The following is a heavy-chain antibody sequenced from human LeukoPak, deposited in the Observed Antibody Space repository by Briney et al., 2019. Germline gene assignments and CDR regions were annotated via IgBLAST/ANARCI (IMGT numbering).Heavy chain of an antibody. CDR3: ARDSKRVMTPGGWFDP. V-gene: IGHV4-38-2*02. Sequence: SETLSLTCSVSRYSISSGYYWDWIRQSPGKGLEWIGSISHSGTTYYNPSLKSRVTISVDTSKNQFSLRLNSVTAADTAIYYCARDSKRVMTPGGWFDPWGQGTLVTVSS. D-gene: IGHD2-21*02. CDR2: ISHSGTT. CDR1: RYSISSGYY. J-gene: IGHJ5*02.